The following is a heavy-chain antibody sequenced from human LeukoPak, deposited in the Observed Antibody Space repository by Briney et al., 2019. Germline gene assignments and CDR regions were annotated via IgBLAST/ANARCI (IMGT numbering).Heavy chain of an antibody. V-gene: IGHV6-1*01. J-gene: IGHJ5*02. Sequence: SQTLSLTCAISGDSVSSNSAAWNWIRQSPSRGLEWLGRTYYRSKWYNDYAVSVKSRITINPDTSKNQFSLQLNSVTPEDTAVYYCARSARHGYNILPYNWFDPWGQGTLVTVSS. D-gene: IGHD5-24*01. CDR2: TYYRSKWYN. CDR1: GDSVSSNSAA. CDR3: ARSARHGYNILPYNWFDP.